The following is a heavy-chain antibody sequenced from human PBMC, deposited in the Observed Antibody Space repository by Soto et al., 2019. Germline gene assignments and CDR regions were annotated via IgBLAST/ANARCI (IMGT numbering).Heavy chain of an antibody. CDR3: ARVRVTMVRGIIMSYYGMDV. J-gene: IGHJ6*02. D-gene: IGHD3-10*01. V-gene: IGHV6-1*01. Sequence: LSLTCAISGDSVSSNSAAWNWIRQSPSRGLEWLGRTYYKSKWYNDYAVSVKSRITINPDTSTNQFSLQLNSVTPEDTAVYYCARVRVTMVRGIIMSYYGMDVWGQGTAVTVSS. CDR1: GDSVSSNSAA. CDR2: TYYKSKWYN.